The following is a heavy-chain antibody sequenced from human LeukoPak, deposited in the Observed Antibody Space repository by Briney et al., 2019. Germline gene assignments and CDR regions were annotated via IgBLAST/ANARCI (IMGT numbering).Heavy chain of an antibody. CDR3: AKDWRGAAAAGPFDY. CDR2: ISGSGGST. J-gene: IGHJ4*02. Sequence: AGSLSLSCADSGFTFRSYDMSWVRQAPGKGLEWVSVISGSGGSTYYADSEKGRFTISRDNSKNTLYLQMNSLRVEDTAVNYRAKDWRGAAAAGPFDYWGQGTLVTVSS. CDR1: GFTFRSYD. D-gene: IGHD6-13*01. V-gene: IGHV3-23*01.